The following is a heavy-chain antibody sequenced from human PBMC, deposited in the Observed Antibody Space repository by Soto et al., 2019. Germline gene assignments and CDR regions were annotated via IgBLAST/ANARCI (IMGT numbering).Heavy chain of an antibody. Sequence: GSLRLSCAASGFTFSTYAMSWVRQAPGKGLEWVSFISYSGATTYYADSVKGRFTISRDNAQNSVYLQMSSLRAEDTAMYYCVKGVYDTTLYPLFQHWGQGTPVTVSS. CDR1: GFTFSTYA. CDR2: ISYSGATT. CDR3: VKGVYDTTLYPLFQH. V-gene: IGHV3-23*01. J-gene: IGHJ1*01. D-gene: IGHD3-22*01.